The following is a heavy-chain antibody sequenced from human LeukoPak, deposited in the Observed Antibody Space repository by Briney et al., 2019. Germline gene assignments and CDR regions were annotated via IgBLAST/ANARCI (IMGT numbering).Heavy chain of an antibody. Sequence: GGSLRLSCAASGFTFSSYGMHWVRQAPGKGLEWVAVISYDGSNKYYADSVKGRFTISRDNSKNTLYLQMNSLRAEDTAVYYCARVGPWVNPDYYYYYMDVWGKGTTVTVSS. CDR3: ARVGPWVNPDYYYYYMDV. CDR2: ISYDGSNK. D-gene: IGHD1-14*01. CDR1: GFTFSSYG. V-gene: IGHV3-30*03. J-gene: IGHJ6*03.